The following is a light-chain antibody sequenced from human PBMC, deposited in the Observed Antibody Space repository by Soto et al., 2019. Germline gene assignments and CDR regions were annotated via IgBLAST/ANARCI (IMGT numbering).Light chain of an antibody. V-gene: IGKV1-9*01. CDR2: VTS. CDR3: QQHNSYPLT. Sequence: IQLTQSPSSLSASVGDRVTITCRASQGVSSYLAWYQQKPGKAPNLLIYVTSTLQSGVPSRFSGSGSGTDFTLTICSLQTEDFATYYCQQHNSYPLTFGGGTKVDIK. J-gene: IGKJ4*01. CDR1: QGVSSY.